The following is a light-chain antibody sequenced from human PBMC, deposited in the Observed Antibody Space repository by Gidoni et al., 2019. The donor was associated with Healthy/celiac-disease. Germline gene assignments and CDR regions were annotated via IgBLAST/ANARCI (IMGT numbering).Light chain of an antibody. CDR1: QSVSSY. V-gene: IGKV3-11*01. CDR2: DAS. Sequence: EIVLTQSPATLSLSPGESATPSCRASQSVSSYLAWYQQKPGQAPRLLIYDASNRATGIPARFSGSGSGTDFTLTISSLEPEDFAVYYCQQRSNWPPFTFXGXTKVEIK. J-gene: IGKJ4*01. CDR3: QQRSNWPPFT.